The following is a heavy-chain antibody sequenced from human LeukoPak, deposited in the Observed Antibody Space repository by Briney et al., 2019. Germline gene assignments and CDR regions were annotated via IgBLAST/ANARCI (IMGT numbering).Heavy chain of an antibody. Sequence: SETLSLTCTVSSGSISSADYYWNWVRQHPGKGLEWIGYIYYSGTTFSNPSLKSRISISLDTSKNQFSLRLSSVTAADTAVYYCAGGPDRAKVGYWGQGALVTVSS. J-gene: IGHJ4*02. CDR3: AGGPDRAKVGY. CDR1: SGSISSADYY. V-gene: IGHV4-31*03. CDR2: IYYSGTT. D-gene: IGHD1-26*01.